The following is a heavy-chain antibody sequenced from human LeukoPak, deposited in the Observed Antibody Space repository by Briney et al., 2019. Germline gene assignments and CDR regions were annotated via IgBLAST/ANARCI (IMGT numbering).Heavy chain of an antibody. D-gene: IGHD3-10*01. CDR2: IYYSGNT. CDR3: ARGSHYYGSGSPNWFDP. J-gene: IGHJ5*02. Sequence: PSETLSLTCTVSGGSISGYYWTWIRQPPGKGLEWIGYIYYSGNTNYNPFLKSRVTISVDTSKNQFSLKLSSVTAADTAVYYCARGSHYYGSGSPNWFDPWGQGTLVTVSS. CDR1: GGSISGYY. V-gene: IGHV4-59*01.